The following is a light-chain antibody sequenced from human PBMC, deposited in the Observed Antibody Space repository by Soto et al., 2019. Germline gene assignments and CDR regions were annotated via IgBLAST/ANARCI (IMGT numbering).Light chain of an antibody. Sequence: EIIMRQSPATLSVSPGERATLSCRASLNVNNNVAWYQQKPGQAPRLLIYGASARATGIPARFSGSGSGTEFTLTISSLQSEDFAVYYCQQCNAWPYTFGKGTKLDIK. J-gene: IGKJ2*01. CDR3: QQCNAWPYT. CDR2: GAS. CDR1: LNVNNN. V-gene: IGKV3-15*01.